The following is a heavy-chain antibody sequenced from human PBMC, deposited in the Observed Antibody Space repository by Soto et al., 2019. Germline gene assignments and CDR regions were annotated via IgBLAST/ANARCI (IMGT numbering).Heavy chain of an antibody. CDR3: ARRGRQQLVLDY. J-gene: IGHJ4*02. CDR1: GGSISSSSYY. D-gene: IGHD6-13*01. Sequence: QLQLQESGPGLVKPSETLSLTCTVSGGSISSSSYYWGWIRQPPGKGLEWIGSIYYSGSTYYNPSLKSRVTISVDTSKNQFSLKLSSVTAADTAVYYCARRGRQQLVLDYWGQGTLVTVSS. V-gene: IGHV4-39*01. CDR2: IYYSGST.